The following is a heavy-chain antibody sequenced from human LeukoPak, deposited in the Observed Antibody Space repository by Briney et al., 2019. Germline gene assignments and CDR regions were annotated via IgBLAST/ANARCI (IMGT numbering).Heavy chain of an antibody. Sequence: SETLSLTCTVSGGSISSYYWSWLRQPAGKGLEWIGRIYTSGSTNYNPSLKSRVTMSVDTSKNQFSLKLSSVTAADTAVYYCARVDWLSDAFDIWGQGTMVTVSS. CDR3: ARVDWLSDAFDI. CDR2: IYTSGST. V-gene: IGHV4-4*07. D-gene: IGHD3-9*01. J-gene: IGHJ3*02. CDR1: GGSISSYY.